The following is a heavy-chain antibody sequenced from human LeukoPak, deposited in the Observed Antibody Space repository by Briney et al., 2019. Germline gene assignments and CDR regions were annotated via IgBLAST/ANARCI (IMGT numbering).Heavy chain of an antibody. J-gene: IGHJ4*02. D-gene: IGHD3-10*01. CDR2: TYTSGST. Sequence: SQTLSLTCTVSGGSISSGSYYWSWIRQPAGKGLEWIGRTYTSGSTNYNPSLKSRVTISVDTSKNQFSLKLSSVTAADTAVYYCAREPPYYYGSGSSIGAFDYWGQGTLVTVSS. V-gene: IGHV4-61*02. CDR1: GGSISSGSYY. CDR3: AREPPYYYGSGSSIGAFDY.